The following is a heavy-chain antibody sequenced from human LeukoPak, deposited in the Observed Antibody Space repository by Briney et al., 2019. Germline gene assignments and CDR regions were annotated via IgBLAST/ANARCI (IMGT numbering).Heavy chain of an antibody. J-gene: IGHJ3*02. CDR2: INPSSSST. Sequence: ASVKVSCKAFGYTFINYYMHWVRQAPGQGLEWVGIINPSSSSTSYAQKFQGRVTMTRDTSTSTVYMEMSSLRSEDTAVYYCARREVVVTATAFDAFDIWGQGTMVTVSS. CDR3: ARREVVVTATAFDAFDI. D-gene: IGHD2-21*02. CDR1: GYTFINYY. V-gene: IGHV1-46*01.